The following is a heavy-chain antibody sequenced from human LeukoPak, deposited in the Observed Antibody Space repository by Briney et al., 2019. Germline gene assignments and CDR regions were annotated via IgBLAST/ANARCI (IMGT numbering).Heavy chain of an antibody. V-gene: IGHV1-69*06. D-gene: IGHD3-10*01. J-gene: IGHJ5*02. Sequence: ASVKVSCKASGYTFTSYGISWVRQAPGQGLEWMGGIIPIFGTANYAQKFQGRVTITADKSTSTAYMELSSLRSEDTAVYYCARTYYYGSGSTCFDPWGQGTLVTVSS. CDR1: GYTFTSYG. CDR3: ARTYYYGSGSTCFDP. CDR2: IIPIFGTA.